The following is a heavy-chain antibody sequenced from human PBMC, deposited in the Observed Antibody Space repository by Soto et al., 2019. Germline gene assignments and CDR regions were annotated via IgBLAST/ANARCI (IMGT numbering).Heavy chain of an antibody. J-gene: IGHJ6*02. CDR3: ARDLRSGYSYGYHYYYGMDV. Sequence: QVQLQESGPGLVKPSETLSLTCTVSGGSISSYYWSWIRQPAGKGLEWLGRIFTSGSTNYNPSLKSRVTMSVDTSKNQFSLKLSSVTAADTAVYYCARDLRSGYSYGYHYYYGMDVWGQGTTVTVSS. CDR2: IFTSGST. D-gene: IGHD5-18*01. V-gene: IGHV4-4*07. CDR1: GGSISSYY.